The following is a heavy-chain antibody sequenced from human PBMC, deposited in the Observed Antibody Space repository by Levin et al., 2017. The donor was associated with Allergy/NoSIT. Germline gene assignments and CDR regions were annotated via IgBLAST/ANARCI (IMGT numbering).Heavy chain of an antibody. J-gene: IGHJ6*03. CDR3: ARELTRAIQAYCSGGSCYSLGYYMDV. V-gene: IGHV6-1*01. CDR2: TYYRSKWYN. CDR1: GDSVSSNSAA. D-gene: IGHD2-15*01. Sequence: SQTLSLTCAISGDSVSSNSAAWNWIRQSPSRGLEWLGRTYYRSKWYNDYAVSVKSRITINPDTSKNQFSLQLNSVTPEDTAVYYCARELTRAIQAYCSGGSCYSLGYYMDVWGKGTTVTVSS.